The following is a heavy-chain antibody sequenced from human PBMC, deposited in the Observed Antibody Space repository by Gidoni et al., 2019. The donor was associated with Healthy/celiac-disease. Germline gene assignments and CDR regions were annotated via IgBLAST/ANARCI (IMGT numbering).Heavy chain of an antibody. D-gene: IGHD3-10*01. CDR1: GGSISSYY. V-gene: IGHV4-59*01. J-gene: IGHJ3*02. Sequence: QVQLQESGPGLVKPSETLSLTCTVSGGSISSYYWSWIRQPPGKGLEWIGYIYYSGSTNYNPSLKSRVTISVDTSKNQFSLKLSSVTAADTAVYYCARDSDVWAWFGEPQGGAFDIWGQGTMVTVSS. CDR3: ARDSDVWAWFGEPQGGAFDI. CDR2: IYYSGST.